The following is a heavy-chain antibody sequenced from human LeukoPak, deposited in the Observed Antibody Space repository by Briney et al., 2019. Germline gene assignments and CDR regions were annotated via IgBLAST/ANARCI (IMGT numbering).Heavy chain of an antibody. CDR1: GFTFSSYG. Sequence: QTGGSLRLSCAASGFTFSSYGMHWVRQAPGKGLEWVAVIWYDGSNKYYADSVKGRFTISRDNSKNTLYLQMNSLRAEDTAVYYCARDRSAAGTARGCYYYGMDVWGQGTTVTVSS. CDR3: ARDRSAAGTARGCYYYGMDV. CDR2: IWYDGSNK. D-gene: IGHD6-13*01. V-gene: IGHV3-33*01. J-gene: IGHJ6*02.